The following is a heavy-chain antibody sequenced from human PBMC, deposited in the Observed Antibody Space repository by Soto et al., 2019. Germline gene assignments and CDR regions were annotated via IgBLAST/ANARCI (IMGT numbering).Heavy chain of an antibody. V-gene: IGHV1-69*06. J-gene: IGHJ6*02. CDR1: GGTFSSYA. Sequence: SVKVSCKASGGTFSSYAISWVRQAPGQGLEWMGGIIPIFGTANYAQKFQGRVTITADKSTSTAYMELSSLRSEDTAVYYCASRYSYGYPPHYGMDVWGQGXTVTVYS. D-gene: IGHD5-18*01. CDR2: IIPIFGTA. CDR3: ASRYSYGYPPHYGMDV.